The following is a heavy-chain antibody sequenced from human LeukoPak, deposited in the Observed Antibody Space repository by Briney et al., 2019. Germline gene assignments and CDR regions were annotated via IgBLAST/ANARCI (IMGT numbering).Heavy chain of an antibody. D-gene: IGHD3-10*02. CDR2: IFHSGVT. J-gene: IGHJ3*02. Sequence: PSGTLSLTCAVSGDSVNNTNWWTWVRQSPGNGLEWIGEIFHSGVTNYNPSLKSRAVISLEKSKNQFSLKLTSVTAADTAVYYCAQGVFREFDIWGQGTMVTVSA. V-gene: IGHV4-4*02. CDR1: GDSVNNTNW. CDR3: AQGVFREFDI.